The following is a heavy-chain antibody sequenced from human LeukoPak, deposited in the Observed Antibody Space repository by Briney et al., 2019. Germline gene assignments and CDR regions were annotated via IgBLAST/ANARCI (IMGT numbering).Heavy chain of an antibody. CDR1: GYTFTSYD. D-gene: IGHD2-15*01. V-gene: IGHV1-8*01. CDR2: MNPNSGNT. J-gene: IGHJ5*02. CDR3: AREGCSGGSCRYDP. Sequence: GSVKVSCKASGYTFTSYDINWVRQATGQGLEWMGWMNPNSGNTGYAQKFQGRVTMTRNTSISTAYMELSSLRSEDTAVYYCAREGCSGGSCRYDPWDQGTLVTVSS.